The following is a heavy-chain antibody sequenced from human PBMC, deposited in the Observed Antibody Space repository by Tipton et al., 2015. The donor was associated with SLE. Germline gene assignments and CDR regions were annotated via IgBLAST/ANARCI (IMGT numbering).Heavy chain of an antibody. D-gene: IGHD1-26*01. CDR2: IYYSGST. J-gene: IGHJ4*02. V-gene: IGHV4-59*01. CDR3: ARGMSGYFDY. Sequence: TLSLTCAVYGGSFSGYYWSWIRQPPGKGLEWIGYIYYSGSTNYNPSLKSRVTISVDTSKSQFSLKLSSVTAADTAVYYCARGMSGYFDYWGQGTLVTVSS. CDR1: GGSFSGYY.